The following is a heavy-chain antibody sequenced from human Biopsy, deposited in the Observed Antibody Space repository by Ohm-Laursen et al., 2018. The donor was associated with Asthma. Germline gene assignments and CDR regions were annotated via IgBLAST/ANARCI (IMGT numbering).Heavy chain of an antibody. Sequence: SLRLSCTASGFTFDDYAMHWVRQAPGKGLEWVSGVSWNSGSIDYADSVKGRFTISRDNAKNSLYLQMNSLRGADTALYYCVKDIRLQLWGFDSWGQGSLVTVSS. J-gene: IGHJ4*02. CDR2: VSWNSGSI. CDR3: VKDIRLQLWGFDS. D-gene: IGHD6-13*01. V-gene: IGHV3-9*01. CDR1: GFTFDDYA.